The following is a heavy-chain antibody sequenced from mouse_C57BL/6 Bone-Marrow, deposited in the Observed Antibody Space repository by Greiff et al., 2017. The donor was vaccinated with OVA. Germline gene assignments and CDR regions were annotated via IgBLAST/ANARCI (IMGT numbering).Heavy chain of an antibody. CDR1: GIDFSRYW. CDR3: ARPNYYGPFAY. Sequence: CKASGIDFSRYWMSWVRRAPGKGLEWIGEINPDSSTINYAPSLKDKFIISRDNAKNTLYLQMSKVRSEDTALYYCARPNYYGPFAYWGQGTLVTVSA. J-gene: IGHJ3*01. V-gene: IGHV4-1*01. CDR2: INPDSSTI. D-gene: IGHD1-1*01.